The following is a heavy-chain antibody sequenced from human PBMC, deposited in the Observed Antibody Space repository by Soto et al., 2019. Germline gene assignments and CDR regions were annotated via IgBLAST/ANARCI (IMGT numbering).Heavy chain of an antibody. CDR3: AKDQHTITMVRGVIIKVAGGAFDI. J-gene: IGHJ3*02. V-gene: IGHV3-23*01. D-gene: IGHD3-10*01. CDR1: GFTFSSYA. CDR2: ISGSGGST. Sequence: GGSLRLSCAASGFTFSSYAMSWVRQAPGKGLEWVSAISGSGGSTYYADSVKGRFTISRDNSKNTLYLQMNSLRAEDTAVYYCAKDQHTITMVRGVIIKVAGGAFDIWGQGTMVTVSS.